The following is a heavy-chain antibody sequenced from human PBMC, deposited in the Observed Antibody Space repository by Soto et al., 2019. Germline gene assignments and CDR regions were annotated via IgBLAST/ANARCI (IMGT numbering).Heavy chain of an antibody. J-gene: IGHJ4*02. V-gene: IGHV4-59*02. CDR1: GGSGSGYH. CDR3: ARGQTNIWYFDH. CDR2: IYYSGTT. Sequence: QVQLQESGPRLVKPSETLSLTCTVSGGSGSGYHWNWVRQPPGTRLEWIGHIYYSGTTNYNPSLKSRITISIDTSKNQFSLKMNSVTAADTAVYYCARGQTNIWYFDHWGQGTLVTVSS.